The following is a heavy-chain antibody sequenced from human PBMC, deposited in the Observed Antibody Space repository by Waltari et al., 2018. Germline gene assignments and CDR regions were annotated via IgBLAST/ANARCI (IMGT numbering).Heavy chain of an antibody. CDR1: GGSFSGYY. Sequence: QVQLQQWGAGLLKPSETLSLTCAVYGGSFSGYYWSWIRQPPGKGLGWIGEINHRGSTNYNPSLKSRVTISVDTSKNQFSLKLSSVTTADTAVYYCARALGLMVDYWGQGTLVTVSS. CDR2: INHRGST. CDR3: ARALGLMVDY. J-gene: IGHJ4*02. V-gene: IGHV4-34*01.